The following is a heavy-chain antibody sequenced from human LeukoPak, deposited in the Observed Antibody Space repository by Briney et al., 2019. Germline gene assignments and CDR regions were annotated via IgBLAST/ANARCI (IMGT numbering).Heavy chain of an antibody. CDR1: GFTFSSYS. D-gene: IGHD2-15*01. V-gene: IGHV3-21*01. Sequence: GGSLRLSCAASGFTFSSYSMNWVRQAPGKGLEWVSSISSSSSYIYYADSVKGRFTISRDNAKNSLYLQMNSPRAEDTAVYYCARGLVVAGGSWGQGTLVTVSS. CDR3: ARGLVVAGGS. CDR2: ISSSSSYI. J-gene: IGHJ5*02.